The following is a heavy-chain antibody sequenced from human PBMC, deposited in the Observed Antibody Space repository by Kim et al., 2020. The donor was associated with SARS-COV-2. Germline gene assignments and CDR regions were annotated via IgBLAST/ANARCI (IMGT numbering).Heavy chain of an antibody. CDR3: ARGKRSTMVRGDNWFDP. D-gene: IGHD3-10*01. V-gene: IGHV4-34*01. Sequence: LKSRVTIPVDTAKNQFSLKLSTVTAADTAVYYCARGKRSTMVRGDNWFDPWGQGTLVTVSS. J-gene: IGHJ5*02.